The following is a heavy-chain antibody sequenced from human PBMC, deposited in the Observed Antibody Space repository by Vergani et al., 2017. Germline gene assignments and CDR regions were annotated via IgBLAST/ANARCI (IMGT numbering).Heavy chain of an antibody. CDR2: ISYDGSNH. D-gene: IGHD2-15*01. CDR1: GLTFSSYG. Sequence: QVRLLDSGGGVVQPGRSLRLSCAASGLTFSSYGMHWVRKAPGKGLEWAAVISYDGSNHYYADSVKGRLPISSDNSKNTLYLQINSLRAEDTAVYSCAKARNPVVVAATSYFDYWGQGTLVTVSS. V-gene: IGHV3-30*18. J-gene: IGHJ4*02. CDR3: AKARNPVVVAATSYFDY.